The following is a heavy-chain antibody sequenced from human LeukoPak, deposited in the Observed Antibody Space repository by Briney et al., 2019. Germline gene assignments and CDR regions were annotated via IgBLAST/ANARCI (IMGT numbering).Heavy chain of an antibody. J-gene: IGHJ4*02. Sequence: ASVKVSCKPSGYTFTYYAINWVRQAPGQGLEYMGWVNTNTGNPTYAQGFTGRFVFSSDSSVSTAYLQITSLKADDSAIYFCARRNDSSGYFAYWGQGTLVTVSS. CDR2: VNTNTGNP. D-gene: IGHD3-22*01. V-gene: IGHV7-4-1*02. CDR1: GYTFTYYA. CDR3: ARRNDSSGYFAY.